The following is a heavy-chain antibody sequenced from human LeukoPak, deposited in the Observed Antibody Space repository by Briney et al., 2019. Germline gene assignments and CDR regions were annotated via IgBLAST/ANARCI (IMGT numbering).Heavy chain of an antibody. CDR3: ASNEWSGYYFDY. J-gene: IGHJ4*02. CDR1: GGSFSGYY. Sequence: SETLSLTCAVYGGSFSGYYWSWIRQPPGKGLEWIGEINHSGSTNYNPSLKSRVTISVDTSKNQFSLKLSSVTAADTALYYCASNEWSGYYFDYWGQGTLVTVSS. D-gene: IGHD3-3*01. V-gene: IGHV4-34*01. CDR2: INHSGST.